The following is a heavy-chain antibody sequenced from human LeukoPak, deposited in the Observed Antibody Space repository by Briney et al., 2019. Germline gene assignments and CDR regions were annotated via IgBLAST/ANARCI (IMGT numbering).Heavy chain of an antibody. CDR2: IKQDGSEK. V-gene: IGHV3-7*01. J-gene: IGHJ3*02. Sequence: PGGSLRLSCAASGFTFSSYWMSRVRQAPGKGLEWVANIKQDGSEKYYVDSVKGRFTISRDNSKNTLYLQMNSLRAEDTAVYYCATGEGRDGYNFGAFDIWGQGTMVTVSS. CDR3: ATGEGRDGYNFGAFDI. CDR1: GFTFSSYW. D-gene: IGHD5-24*01.